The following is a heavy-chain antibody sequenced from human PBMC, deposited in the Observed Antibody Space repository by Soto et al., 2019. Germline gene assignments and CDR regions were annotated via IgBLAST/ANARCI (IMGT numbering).Heavy chain of an antibody. CDR2: IIPIFGTA. D-gene: IGHD6-6*01. CDR1: GGTFSSYA. Sequence: SVKVSCKASGGTFSSYAIRWVRQARGQGLEWMGGIIPIFGTANYAQKFQGRVTITADESTSTAYMELSSLRSEDTAVYYCARVGRGSSSAADFDYWGQGTLVTVS. V-gene: IGHV1-69*13. J-gene: IGHJ4*02. CDR3: ARVGRGSSSAADFDY.